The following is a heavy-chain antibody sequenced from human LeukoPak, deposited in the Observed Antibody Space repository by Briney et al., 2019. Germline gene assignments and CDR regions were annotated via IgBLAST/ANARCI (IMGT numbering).Heavy chain of an antibody. CDR1: GYTFTGYY. CDR3: ARTYYYGSGSYYRI. D-gene: IGHD3-10*01. Sequence: ASVKVSCKASGYTFTGYYMHWVRQAPGQGLEWMGWINPNSGGTNYAQKFQGRVTMTRDTSISTAYMELSRLRSDDTAVYYCARTYYYGSGSYYRIRGQGTMVTVSS. V-gene: IGHV1-2*02. CDR2: INPNSGGT. J-gene: IGHJ3*02.